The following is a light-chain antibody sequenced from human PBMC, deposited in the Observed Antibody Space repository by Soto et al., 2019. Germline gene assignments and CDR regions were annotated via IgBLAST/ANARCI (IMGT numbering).Light chain of an antibody. CDR3: QQYGSSPPT. J-gene: IGKJ1*01. V-gene: IGKV3-20*01. Sequence: EIVLTQSPGTLSLSPGERATLSCRASQSVGSYLAWYQQKPGQAPRLLIYGASSRATGIPDRFSGSGSGTDFTLTISRLEPEDFAVYYCQQYGSSPPTFGQGTKVDIK. CDR1: QSVGSY. CDR2: GAS.